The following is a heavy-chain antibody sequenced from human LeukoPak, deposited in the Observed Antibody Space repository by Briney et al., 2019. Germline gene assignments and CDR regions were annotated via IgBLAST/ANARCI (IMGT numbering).Heavy chain of an antibody. CDR1: GFTSDDYA. CDR3: AKDLRDPYDSSGYITAFDY. V-gene: IGHV3-9*02. D-gene: IGHD3-22*01. J-gene: IGHJ4*02. Sequence: GRSLRLSCAASGFTSDDYAMHWVRQAPGKGLEWVSGISWNSGSIGYADSVKGRFTISRDNAKNSLYLQMNSLRAEDTALYYCAKDLRDPYDSSGYITAFDYWGQGTLVTVSS. CDR2: ISWNSGSI.